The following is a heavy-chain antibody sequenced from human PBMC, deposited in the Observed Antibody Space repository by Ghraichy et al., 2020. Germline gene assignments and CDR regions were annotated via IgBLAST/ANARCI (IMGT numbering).Heavy chain of an antibody. CDR2: ISGSASST. CDR1: GIAFGNYA. D-gene: IGHD1-26*01. J-gene: IGHJ4*02. Sequence: GSLRLSCIASGIAFGNYAMSWVRQAPGKGLEWVSAISGSASSTYYADSVKGRFTISRDNSKNTLYLQMHSLRADDPAMYYCAKSIRGSFNGFENWGQGTLVTVSS. V-gene: IGHV3-23*01. CDR3: AKSIRGSFNGFEN.